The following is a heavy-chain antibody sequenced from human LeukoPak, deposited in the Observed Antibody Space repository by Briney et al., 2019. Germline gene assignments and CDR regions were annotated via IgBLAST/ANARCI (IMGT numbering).Heavy chain of an antibody. CDR3: AKTAKYYYGSETYYFFEY. CDR2: IYSSGST. Sequence: SETLSLTCSVSGVSISSGSNYWGWIRQPPGKTLEWIGSIYSSGSTYYNPSLKSRVIILIDTAKNHFSLKLTSVTPADTAVYYCAKTAKYYYGSETYYFFEYWGQGTLVTVSS. D-gene: IGHD3-10*01. V-gene: IGHV4-39*07. CDR1: GVSISSGSNY. J-gene: IGHJ4*02.